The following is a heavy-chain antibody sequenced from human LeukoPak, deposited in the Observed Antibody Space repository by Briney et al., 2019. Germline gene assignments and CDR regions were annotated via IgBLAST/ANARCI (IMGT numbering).Heavy chain of an antibody. CDR2: INPNSGGT. J-gene: IGHJ4*02. CDR1: GYTLTGYY. V-gene: IGHV1-2*04. Sequence: GASVKVSCKASGYTLTGYYMHWVRQAPGQGLEWMGWINPNSGGTNYAQKFQGWVTMTRDTSISTAYMELSRLRSDDTAVYYCARDPSGSSSRFDYWGQGTLVTVSS. CDR3: ARDPSGSSSRFDY. D-gene: IGHD6-13*01.